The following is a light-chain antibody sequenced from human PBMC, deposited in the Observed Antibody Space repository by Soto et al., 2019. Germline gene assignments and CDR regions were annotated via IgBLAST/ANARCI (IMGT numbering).Light chain of an antibody. CDR1: RSVSNR. Sequence: EILMTQSPATLSAPPGETVTFSCRASRSVSNRLAWYQHKPGQAPRLLISGASNGATGIPPKFSGSGSGTEFNLTVDRLQSDDIAVYECQQYYNWTVTFGGGTKVEIK. CDR2: GAS. CDR3: QQYYNWTVT. V-gene: IGKV3-15*01. J-gene: IGKJ4*01.